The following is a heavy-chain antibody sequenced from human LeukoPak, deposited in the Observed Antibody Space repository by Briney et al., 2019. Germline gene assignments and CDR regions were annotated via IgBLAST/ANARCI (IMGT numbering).Heavy chain of an antibody. CDR1: GFTFSNAW. Sequence: GGSLRLSCAASGFTFSNAWMSWVRQAPGKGLEWVGRIKSKTDGGTTDYAAPVKGGFTISRDDSKNTLYLQMNSLKTEDTAVYYCTTEVEYSQKDYYYYYYMDVWGKGTTVTVSS. D-gene: IGHD6-6*01. J-gene: IGHJ6*03. CDR3: TTEVEYSQKDYYYYYYMDV. V-gene: IGHV3-15*01. CDR2: IKSKTDGGTT.